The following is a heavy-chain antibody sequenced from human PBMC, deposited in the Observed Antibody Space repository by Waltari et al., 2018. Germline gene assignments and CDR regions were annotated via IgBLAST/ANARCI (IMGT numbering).Heavy chain of an antibody. V-gene: IGHV3-48*03. D-gene: IGHD1-26*01. Sequence: EVQLVESGGGLVQPGGSLRLFCAASGFTFRNYEMNWVRQAPGKGLGVVAYISSGASIIYYADSVKGRFTISRDNAKKSVYLQMSSLRAEDTAIYYCARGEGGANEYWGQGTLVTVSA. CDR2: ISSGASII. CDR3: ARGEGGANEY. J-gene: IGHJ4*02. CDR1: GFTFRNYE.